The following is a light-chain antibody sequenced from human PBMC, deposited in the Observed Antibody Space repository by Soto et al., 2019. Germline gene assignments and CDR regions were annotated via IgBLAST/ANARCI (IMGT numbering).Light chain of an antibody. CDR1: SNDIGIYNY. CDR2: EVN. V-gene: IGLV2-14*01. CDR3: SSYPSTSTV. Sequence: QSALTQPASVSGSPGQSISISCTGTSNDIGIYNYVSWYQQYPGKAPKLMIYEVNNRLSGVSNRFSGSKSGNTASLTISGLQAEDEAYYYCSSYPSTSTVFGGGTKLTVL. J-gene: IGLJ2*01.